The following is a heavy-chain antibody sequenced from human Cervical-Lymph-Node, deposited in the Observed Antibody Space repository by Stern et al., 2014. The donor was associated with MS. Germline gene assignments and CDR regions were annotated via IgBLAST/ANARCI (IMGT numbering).Heavy chain of an antibody. J-gene: IGHJ5*02. CDR2: IVHVFGTP. CDR3: ALSSETSDRWYSLGYDL. V-gene: IGHV1-69*01. Sequence: QVQLVESGDEVTKPGASVRVSCKASGGTFSKFPSSWVRQAPGQGLEWMGGIVHVFGTPTYAQEFRGRVTITADVSTSTVYMELSSLRSDDTAVYYCALSSETSDRWYSLGYDLWGQGTLVTVSS. CDR1: GGTFSKFP. D-gene: IGHD6-13*01.